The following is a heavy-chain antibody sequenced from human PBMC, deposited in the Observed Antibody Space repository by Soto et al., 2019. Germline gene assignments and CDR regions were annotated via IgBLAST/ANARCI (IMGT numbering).Heavy chain of an antibody. J-gene: IGHJ4*02. CDR3: ARRYGVAYDY. D-gene: IGHD1-20*01. CDR1: GGSISSYY. CDR2: IYYSGST. V-gene: IGHV4-59*08. Sequence: SETLSLTCTVSGGSISSYYWSWIRQPPGKGLEWIGSIYYSGSTNYNPSLKSRVTISVDTSKNQFSLKLSSVTAADTAVYYCARRYGVAYDYWGQGTLVTVSS.